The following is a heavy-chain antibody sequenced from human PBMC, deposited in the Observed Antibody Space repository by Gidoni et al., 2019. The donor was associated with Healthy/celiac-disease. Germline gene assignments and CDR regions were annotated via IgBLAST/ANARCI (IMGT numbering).Heavy chain of an antibody. Sequence: EVQLVESGGGLVQPGGSLRLSCAASGFTFSSHAMSWVRQAPGTGLEWVSAISGSGGSTYDADSVKGRFTISRDNSKNTLYLQMNSLRAEDTAVYYCAENSGGHFDYWGQGTLVTVSS. D-gene: IGHD6-19*01. J-gene: IGHJ4*02. CDR1: GFTFSSHA. V-gene: IGHV3-23*04. CDR3: AENSGGHFDY. CDR2: ISGSGGST.